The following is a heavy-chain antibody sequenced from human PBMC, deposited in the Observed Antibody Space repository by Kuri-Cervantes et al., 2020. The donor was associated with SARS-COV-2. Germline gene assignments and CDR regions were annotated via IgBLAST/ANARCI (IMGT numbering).Heavy chain of an antibody. J-gene: IGHJ4*02. V-gene: IGHV4-4*02. CDR3: ASLLLWQQFAH. CDR1: GDSMNNGNW. D-gene: IGHD6-13*01. CDR2: IYHNGNT. Sequence: SQTLSLTCDVSGDSMNNGNWWTWVRQIPGKGLEWIGEIYHNGNTNYNPSLKSRVTISVDESKNQFSLKLNSVTAADTAVYYCASLLLWQQFAHWGQGILVTVSS.